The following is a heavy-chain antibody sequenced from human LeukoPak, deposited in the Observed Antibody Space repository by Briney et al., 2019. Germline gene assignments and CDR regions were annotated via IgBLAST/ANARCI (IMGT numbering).Heavy chain of an antibody. D-gene: IGHD3-10*01. CDR1: GYTFTSYG. V-gene: IGHV1-18*01. CDR3: ARDYYGSGSFDY. J-gene: IGHJ4*02. CDR2: IRAYNANT. Sequence: ASVTVSCKASGYTFTSYGISWVRQAPGQGLEWMGWIRAYNANTNYAQKLQGRVTMTTDTSTSTAYMELRSLRSDDTAVYYCARDYYGSGSFDYWGQGTLVTVSS.